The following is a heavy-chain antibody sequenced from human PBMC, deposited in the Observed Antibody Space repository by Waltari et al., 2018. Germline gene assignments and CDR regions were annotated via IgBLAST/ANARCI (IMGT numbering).Heavy chain of an antibody. D-gene: IGHD4-17*01. Sequence: QVQLQQWGAGLLKPSETLSLTCAVYGGSFSGYYWTWIRQPPGKGLVWIGEINHSGSTNYNPSLKSRVTISVDTSKNQFSLKLSSVTAADTAVYYCARVLDYGDYSAKYYFDYWGQGTLVTVSS. CDR3: ARVLDYGDYSAKYYFDY. CDR1: GGSFSGYY. CDR2: INHSGST. J-gene: IGHJ4*02. V-gene: IGHV4-34*01.